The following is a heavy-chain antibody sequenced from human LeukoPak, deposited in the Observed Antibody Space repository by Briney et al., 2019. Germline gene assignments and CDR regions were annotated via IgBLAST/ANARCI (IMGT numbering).Heavy chain of an antibody. V-gene: IGHV3-74*01. D-gene: IGHD6-19*01. CDR1: GFTFSKYW. Sequence: PGGSLRLSCAASGFTFSKYWMLWVRQAPGKGLGSVSRINTDGTVTTYADSVKGRFTVSSDNADNTMFLQMNSVRDEDTAVYYCATKQWLAPPPDSWGQGTPVTVSS. CDR3: ATKQWLAPPPDS. J-gene: IGHJ4*02. CDR2: INTDGTVT.